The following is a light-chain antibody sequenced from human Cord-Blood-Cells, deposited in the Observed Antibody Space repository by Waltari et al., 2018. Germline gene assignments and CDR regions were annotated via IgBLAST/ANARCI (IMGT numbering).Light chain of an antibody. J-gene: IGLJ2*01. CDR3: NSRDSSGNHVV. CDR1: SLRRYY. Sequence: SSELTQDPAVSVALGQTVRITCQGDSLRRYYASWYQQKPGQAPVLVIDGNNNRPAGIPGRFAGSSSGNTASLTSTGAQAEDEADYYCNSRDSSGNHVVFGGGTKLTVL. CDR2: GNN. V-gene: IGLV3-19*01.